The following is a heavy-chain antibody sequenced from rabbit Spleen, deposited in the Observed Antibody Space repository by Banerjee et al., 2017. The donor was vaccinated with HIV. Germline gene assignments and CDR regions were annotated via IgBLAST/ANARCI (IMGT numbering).Heavy chain of an antibody. CDR3: ARDTSSSFSSYGMDL. CDR1: GFSFSDRDV. J-gene: IGHJ6*01. V-gene: IGHV1S45*01. CDR2: INASTGKP. Sequence: QEQLVESGGGLVQPGGSLTLTCKASGFSFSDRDVMCWVRQAPGKGLEWIACINASTGKPVYATWASARFTISKTSSTTVTLQMTSLTAADTATYFCARDTSSSFSSYGMDLWGPGTLVTVS. D-gene: IGHD1-1*01.